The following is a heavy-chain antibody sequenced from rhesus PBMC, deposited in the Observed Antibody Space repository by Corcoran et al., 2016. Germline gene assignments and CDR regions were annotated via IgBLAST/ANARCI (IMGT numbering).Heavy chain of an antibody. Sequence: EVQLVQSGAELKSAGDSLRISCKTSGYSFTGSWLGWVGMGDNVPGESETSKHPSFQAHVTSSTNKSHRHPHLQWSRLQASDTATYYCSEKERGLRSPFDYWGQGVLVTVSS. D-gene: IGHD4-29*01. J-gene: IGHJ4*01. CDR3: SEKERGLRSPFDY. CDR2: NVPGESET. V-gene: IGHV5-43*01. CDR1: GYSFTGSW.